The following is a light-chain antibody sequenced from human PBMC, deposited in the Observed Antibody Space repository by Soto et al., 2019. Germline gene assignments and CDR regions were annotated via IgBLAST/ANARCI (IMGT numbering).Light chain of an antibody. Sequence: ALTQPASVSGSPGQSITISCTGTTTDVGSYKLVSWYQQHPGKAPKLMIYEVSRRPSGVSNRFSGSKSGNTASLTISGLQAEDEADYYCCSWAGSSTFYFFGSGTKVTVL. CDR2: EVS. J-gene: IGLJ1*01. CDR1: TTDVGSYKL. V-gene: IGLV2-23*02. CDR3: CSWAGSSTFYF.